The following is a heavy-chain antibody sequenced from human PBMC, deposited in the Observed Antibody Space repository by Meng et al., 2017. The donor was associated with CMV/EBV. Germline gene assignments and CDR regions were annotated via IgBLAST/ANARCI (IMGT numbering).Heavy chain of an antibody. D-gene: IGHD6-13*01. V-gene: IGHV4-39*01. CDR2: IYYSGST. CDR1: GGSISSSSYY. CDR3: ARIAADNSYYYYYGMDV. J-gene: IGHJ6*02. Sequence: SETLSLTCTVSGGSISSSSYYWGWIRQPPGKGLEWIGSIYYSGSTYYNPSLKSRVTTSVDTSKNQFSLKLSSVTAADTAVYYCARIAADNSYYYYYGMDVWGQGTTVTVSS.